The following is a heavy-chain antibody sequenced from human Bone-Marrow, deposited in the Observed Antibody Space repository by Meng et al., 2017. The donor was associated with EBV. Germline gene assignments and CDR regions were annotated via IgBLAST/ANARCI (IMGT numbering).Heavy chain of an antibody. CDR3: ARVGYDSLDY. J-gene: IGHJ4*02. V-gene: IGHV4-39*07. Sequence: QLQRQGSGPGLVKPSETLSLTCTVSGGSISSSSYYWGWIRQPPGKGLEWIGSIYYSGSTYYNPSLKSRVTISVDTSKNQFSLKLSSVTAADTAVYYCARVGYDSLDYWGQGTLVTVSS. D-gene: IGHD3-22*01. CDR1: GGSISSSSYY. CDR2: IYYSGST.